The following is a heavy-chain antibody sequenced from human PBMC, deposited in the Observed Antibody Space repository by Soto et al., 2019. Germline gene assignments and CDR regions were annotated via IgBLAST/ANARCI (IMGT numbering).Heavy chain of an antibody. J-gene: IGHJ4*01. D-gene: IGHD3-3*01. CDR1: GGCISSNY. Sequence: SETLSLTCSVSGGCISSNYWSCIRLPPGKRLEWIGYIYYSGTSNYNPSLRSRVTISADTSKNQLSLRLSSVTAADTAMYYCAKVWMFQGKYYFDYWGHGTLVTVSS. V-gene: IGHV4-59*01. CDR2: IYYSGTS. CDR3: AKVWMFQGKYYFDY.